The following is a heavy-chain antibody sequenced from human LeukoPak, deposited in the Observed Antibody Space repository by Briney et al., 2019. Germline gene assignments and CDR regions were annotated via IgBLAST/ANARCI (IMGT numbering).Heavy chain of an antibody. J-gene: IGHJ4*02. V-gene: IGHV1-69*13. CDR2: ITPIFGAP. CDR1: GDTFSSYP. CDR3: VRNSRVASTSGLNY. D-gene: IGHD5-12*01. Sequence: ASVKVSCKASGDTFSSYPFTWVRQAPGQGLEWMGEITPIFGAPNYAQTFQGRVTITADGSTSTVFMELSSLRSDDTAFYYCVRNSRVASTSGLNYWGQGTLVTVSS.